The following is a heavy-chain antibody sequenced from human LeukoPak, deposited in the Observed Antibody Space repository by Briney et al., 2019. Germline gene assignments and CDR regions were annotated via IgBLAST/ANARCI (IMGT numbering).Heavy chain of an antibody. Sequence: PGGSLRLSCVASGFTFSTYGIHWVRQPPGKGLEWVAVISSDGNTKQYADSVQGRFFISRDTPMNTVHLQLNNLRPEDTAVFYCAKAMSKGRTLTPYFDYWGQGALVTVSS. J-gene: IGHJ4*02. CDR3: AKAMSKGRTLTPYFDY. CDR1: GFTFSTYG. D-gene: IGHD2-2*01. CDR2: ISSDGNTK. V-gene: IGHV3-30*18.